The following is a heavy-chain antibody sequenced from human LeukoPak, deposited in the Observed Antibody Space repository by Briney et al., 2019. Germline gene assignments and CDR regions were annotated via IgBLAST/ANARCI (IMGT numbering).Heavy chain of an antibody. CDR2: IIPIFGIA. J-gene: IGHJ4*02. D-gene: IGHD6-13*01. CDR1: GGTFSSYA. CDR3: ARVSAAAAGAFDY. V-gene: IGHV1-69*04. Sequence: SVKVSCKASGGTFSSYAISWVRQAPGQGLEWMGRIIPIFGIANYAQKFQGRVTITADKSTSTAYMELSSLRSEDTAVYYCARVSAAAAGAFDYWGQGTLVTVSS.